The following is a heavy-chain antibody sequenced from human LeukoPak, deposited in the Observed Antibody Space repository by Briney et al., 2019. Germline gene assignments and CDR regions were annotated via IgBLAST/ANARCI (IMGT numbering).Heavy chain of an antibody. D-gene: IGHD4-23*01. CDR3: ARYGDNSYYFDY. V-gene: IGHV4-31*03. CDR1: GGSISSGGYY. CDR2: IYYSGST. Sequence: SQTLSLTCTVSGGSISSGGYYWSWIRQHPGKGLEWIGYIYYSGSTYYNPSLKSRVTISVDTSKNQFSLKLSSVTAADTAVYYCARYGDNSYYFDYWGQGALVTVSS. J-gene: IGHJ4*02.